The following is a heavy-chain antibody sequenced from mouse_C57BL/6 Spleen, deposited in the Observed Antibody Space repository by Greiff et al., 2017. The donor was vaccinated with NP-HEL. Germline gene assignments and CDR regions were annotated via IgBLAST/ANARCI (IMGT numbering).Heavy chain of an antibody. J-gene: IGHJ1*03. CDR3: ARTEDYYGSSYFDV. CDR1: GFSLTSYG. CDR2: IWSGGST. V-gene: IGHV2-2*01. D-gene: IGHD1-1*01. Sequence: QVQLQQSGPGLVQPSQSLSITCTVSGFSLTSYGVHWVRQSPGKGLEWLGVIWSGGSTDYNAAFISRLSISKDNSKSQVFFKMNSLQADDKAIYYCARTEDYYGSSYFDVWGTGTTVTVSS.